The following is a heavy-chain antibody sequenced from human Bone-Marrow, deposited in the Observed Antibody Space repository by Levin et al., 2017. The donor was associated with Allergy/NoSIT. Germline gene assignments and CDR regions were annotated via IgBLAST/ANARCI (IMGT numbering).Heavy chain of an antibody. CDR2: ISYDGTNK. V-gene: IGHV3-30*03. J-gene: IGHJ3*02. Sequence: AGESLKISCAASGFTFSTYGLHWVRQAPGKGLEWVAVISYDGTNKYYADSVKGRFTISRDNSKNTLYLQMNSLRAEDTAVFYCARAGTAMSTGALDIWGQGTVVTVSS. CDR3: ARAGTAMSTGALDI. D-gene: IGHD5-18*01. CDR1: GFTFSTYG.